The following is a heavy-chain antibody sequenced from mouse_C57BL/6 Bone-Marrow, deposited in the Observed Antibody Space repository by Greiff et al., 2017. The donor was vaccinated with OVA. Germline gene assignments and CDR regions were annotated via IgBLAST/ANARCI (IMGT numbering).Heavy chain of an antibody. D-gene: IGHD2-3*01. V-gene: IGHV14-2*01. J-gene: IGHJ2*01. CDR1: GFNIKDYY. CDR3: ARDGYYVDY. CDR2: IDPEDGET. Sequence: EVQLQQSGAELVKPGASVKLSCTASGFNIKDYYMHWVKQRTEQGLEWIGRIDPEDGETKYAAKFQGKATITADTSSNTAYLQLSSLTSEDTAVYYCARDGYYVDYWGQGTTLTVSS.